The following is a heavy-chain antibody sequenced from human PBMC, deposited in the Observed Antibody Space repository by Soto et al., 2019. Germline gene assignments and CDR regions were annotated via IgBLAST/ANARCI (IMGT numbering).Heavy chain of an antibody. CDR2: ISGSGGST. V-gene: IGHV3-23*01. D-gene: IGHD2-2*01. CDR3: AKGGAQLLHYNWFDP. CDR1: GFTFSSYA. J-gene: IGHJ5*02. Sequence: EVQLLESGGGLVQPGGSLRLSCAASGFTFSSYAMSWVRQAPGKGLEWVSAISGSGGSTYYADSVKGRFTISRDNSKYPLYLQMNSLRAEDTAAYYCAKGGAQLLHYNWFDPWGQGTLVTVSS.